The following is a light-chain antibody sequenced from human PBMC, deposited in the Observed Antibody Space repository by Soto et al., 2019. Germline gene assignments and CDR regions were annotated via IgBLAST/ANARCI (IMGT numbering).Light chain of an antibody. CDR1: QSVSSY. Sequence: EIVLTQSPATLSLSPGERATLSCRASQSVSSYLAWYQQKPGQAPRLLIYGASNRATGIPDRFSGGGTATDFTLTISRLEPEDFAVYYCQQYDESPLTFGGGTKVDIK. J-gene: IGKJ4*01. CDR3: QQYDESPLT. V-gene: IGKV3-11*01. CDR2: GAS.